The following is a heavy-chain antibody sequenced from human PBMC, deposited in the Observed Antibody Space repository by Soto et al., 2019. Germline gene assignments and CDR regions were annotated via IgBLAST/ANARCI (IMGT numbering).Heavy chain of an antibody. CDR2: VSAHNGNT. D-gene: IGHD1-26*01. V-gene: IGHV1-18*04. J-gene: IGHJ5*02. CDR1: GYIFVDYG. Sequence: ASVKVSCKASGYIFVDYGFSWVRQAPGQGLDWMGWVSAHNGNTHYVQKFQGRVTMTTDTSTSTAFMELRTLRYDDTAVYYCARVPTPTHWESNKNNWLDPWGQGTLVTVSS. CDR3: ARVPTPTHWESNKNNWLDP.